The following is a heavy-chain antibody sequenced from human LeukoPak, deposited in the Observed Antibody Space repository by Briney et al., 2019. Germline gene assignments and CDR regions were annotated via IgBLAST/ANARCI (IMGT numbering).Heavy chain of an antibody. Sequence: WGSLRLSCAASRFIFSNFDLHWVRQAPGKGLEWVAVISHDGRNDFYGDSVKGRFTISRDNSQNTLYLQMNSLRAEDTVVYYCARGGYYAMDVWGQGTTVPLSS. CDR3: ARGGYYAMDV. J-gene: IGHJ6*02. V-gene: IGHV3-30*03. CDR2: ISHDGRND. CDR1: RFIFSNFD.